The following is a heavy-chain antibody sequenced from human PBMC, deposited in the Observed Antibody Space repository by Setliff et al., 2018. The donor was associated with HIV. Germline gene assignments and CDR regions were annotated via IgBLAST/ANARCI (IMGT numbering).Heavy chain of an antibody. CDR3: TRRLIDTYYYESGTYPSMDV. Sequence: GESLKISCAASGSTFSGSAIHWVRQAPGKGLEWVGRIRSKDNSYATTYPASLKGRFTISRDDSKNTAYLQMYSLKTEDTAVYYCTRRLIDTYYYESGTYPSMDVWGKGTTVTVSS. D-gene: IGHD3-10*01. CDR1: GSTFSGSA. V-gene: IGHV3-73*01. CDR2: IRSKDNSYAT. J-gene: IGHJ6*03.